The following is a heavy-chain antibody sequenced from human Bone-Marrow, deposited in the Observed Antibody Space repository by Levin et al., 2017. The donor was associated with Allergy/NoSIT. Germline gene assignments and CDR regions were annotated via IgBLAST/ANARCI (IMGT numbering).Heavy chain of an antibody. J-gene: IGHJ3*02. CDR2: ISYDGSNK. CDR3: ARDSDYAPDAFDI. V-gene: IGHV3-30-3*01. Sequence: GESLKISCAASGFTFSSYAMHWVRQAPGKGLEWVAVISYDGSNKYYADSVKGRFTISRDNSKNTLYLQMNSLRAEDTAVYYCARDSDYAPDAFDIWGQGTMVTVSS. D-gene: IGHD4-17*01. CDR1: GFTFSSYA.